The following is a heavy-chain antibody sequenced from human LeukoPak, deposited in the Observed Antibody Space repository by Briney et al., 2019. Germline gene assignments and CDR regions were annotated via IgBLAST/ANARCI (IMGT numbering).Heavy chain of an antibody. CDR2: IYYSGTT. D-gene: IGHD4-17*01. V-gene: IGHV4-59*01. CDR1: GDSISSYY. CDR3: ARERETTSWYFDL. J-gene: IGHJ2*01. Sequence: SETLSLTCTVSGDSISSYYWSWIRQPPGKGLEWIGYIYYSGTTNYNPSLKSRVTISVDTSKNQLSLRLDSATAADTAVYYCARERETTSWYFDLWGRGTLVTVSS.